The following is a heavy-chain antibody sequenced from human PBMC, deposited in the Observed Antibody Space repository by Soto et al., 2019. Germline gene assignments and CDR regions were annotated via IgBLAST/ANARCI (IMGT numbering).Heavy chain of an antibody. J-gene: IGHJ6*03. CDR2: IYHSWST. V-gene: IGHV4-39*07. CDR3: AKGMDYYYMDV. CDR1: SGSVNSSSYY. Sequence: SERMALTCTVSSGSVNSSSYYRGWIRQPPGKGLEWIGKIYHSWSTNYNPSRKSRVTISVDTSKNQFSLKLSSVTAADTAVYYCAKGMDYYYMDVWGKGTTVTVSS.